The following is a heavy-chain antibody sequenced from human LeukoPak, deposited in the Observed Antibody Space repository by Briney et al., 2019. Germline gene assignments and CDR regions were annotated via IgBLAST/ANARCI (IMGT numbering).Heavy chain of an antibody. J-gene: IGHJ6*02. CDR1: GYTFTSYA. CDR2: INTNTGNP. D-gene: IGHD6-19*01. V-gene: IGHV7-4-1*02. Sequence: GASVKVSCKASGYTFTSYAMNWVRQAPGQGLEWMGWINTNTGNPTYAQGFTERFVFSLDTSVSTAYLQISSLKAEDTAVYYCARERSSGWFSVYYYYGMDVWGQGTTVTVSS. CDR3: ARERSSGWFSVYYYYGMDV.